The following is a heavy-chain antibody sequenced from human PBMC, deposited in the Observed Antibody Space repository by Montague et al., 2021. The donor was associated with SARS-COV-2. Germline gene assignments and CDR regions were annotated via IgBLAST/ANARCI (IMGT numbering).Heavy chain of an antibody. V-gene: IGHV4-38-2*01. J-gene: IGHJ4*02. Sequence: SETLSLTCSVSGFSISSGFYWAWIRQSPGKGPEWIGTVYHSGYTXYNPSLKCRVTVSIGTSKNQFSLTVTSVTAADTAVYFCARRGYTGSDYFDYWGQGTLVTVSS. CDR1: GFSISSGFY. CDR2: VYHSGYT. CDR3: ARRGYTGSDYFDY. D-gene: IGHD5-12*01.